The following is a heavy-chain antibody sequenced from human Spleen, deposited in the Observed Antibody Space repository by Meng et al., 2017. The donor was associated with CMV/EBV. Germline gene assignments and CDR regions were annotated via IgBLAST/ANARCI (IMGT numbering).Heavy chain of an antibody. CDR3: ARVPGGSYFPAPVDY. D-gene: IGHD1-26*01. J-gene: IGHJ4*02. Sequence: GESLKISCAASGFTFSSYGMHWVRQAPGKGLEWVAVIWYDGSNKYYADSVKGRFTISRDNSKNTLYLQMNSLRAEDTAVYYCARVPGGSYFPAPVDYWGQGTLVIVSS. CDR2: IWYDGSNK. CDR1: GFTFSSYG. V-gene: IGHV3-33*01.